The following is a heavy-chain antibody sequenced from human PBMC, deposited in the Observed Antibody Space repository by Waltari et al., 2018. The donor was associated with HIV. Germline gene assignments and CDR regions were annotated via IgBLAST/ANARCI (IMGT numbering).Heavy chain of an antibody. D-gene: IGHD5-18*01. CDR3: ARGDTAMVRLDY. J-gene: IGHJ4*02. V-gene: IGHV3-30*01. CDR1: GFTFSSSA. CDR2: ISYDGSNK. Sequence: QVQLVESGGGVVQPGRSLRLSCAASGFTFSSSALHWVRQAPGKGLEWVAVISYDGSNKYYADSVKGRFTISRDNSKNTLYLQMNSLRAEDTAVYYCARGDTAMVRLDYWGQGTLVTVSS.